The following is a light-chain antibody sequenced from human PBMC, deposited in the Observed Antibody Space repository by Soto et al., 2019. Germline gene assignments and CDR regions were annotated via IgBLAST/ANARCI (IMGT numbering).Light chain of an antibody. CDR1: QSVFYHANNKNY. CDR3: HQYYTAPQA. CDR2: WAS. Sequence: DIVMTQSPDSLTVSLGERATINCKSSQSVFYHANNKNYLAWYQQKPGQPPRLLIYWASTRESGVPDRFSGSGSGTDFTLTISSLQAEDVAIYYCHQYYTAPQAFGGGTKVEIK. V-gene: IGKV4-1*01. J-gene: IGKJ4*01.